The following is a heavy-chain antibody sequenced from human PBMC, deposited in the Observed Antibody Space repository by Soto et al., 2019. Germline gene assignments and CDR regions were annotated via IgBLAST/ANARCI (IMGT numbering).Heavy chain of an antibody. CDR2: INPNSGGT. CDR1: GYTFTGYY. V-gene: IGHV1-2*04. CDR3: ARGGDSSGYYVNY. D-gene: IGHD3-22*01. J-gene: IGHJ4*02. Sequence: ASVKVSCKASGYTFTGYYMHWVRQAPGQGLEWMGWINPNSGGTNYAQKFQGWVTMTRDTSISTAYMELSRLRSDDTALYYCARGGDSSGYYVNYWGQGTLVTVSS.